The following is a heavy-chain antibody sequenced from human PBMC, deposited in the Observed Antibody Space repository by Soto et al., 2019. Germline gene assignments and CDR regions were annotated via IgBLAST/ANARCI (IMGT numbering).Heavy chain of an antibody. CDR2: INPNSGGT. Sequence: ASVKVSCKASGYTFTGYYMHWVRQAPGQGLEWMGWINPNSGGTNYAQKFQGWVTMTRDTSISTAYMELSRLRSDDTAVYYCARDRVRRPSSGYDLGVYYYYGMDVWGQGTTVTVSS. D-gene: IGHD5-12*01. CDR3: ARDRVRRPSSGYDLGVYYYYGMDV. CDR1: GYTFTGYY. J-gene: IGHJ6*02. V-gene: IGHV1-2*04.